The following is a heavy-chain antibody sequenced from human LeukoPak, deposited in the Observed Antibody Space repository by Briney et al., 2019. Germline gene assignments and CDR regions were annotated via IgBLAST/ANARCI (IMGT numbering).Heavy chain of an antibody. CDR3: ARGSSGDYYYYYTDG. J-gene: IGHJ6*03. V-gene: IGHV3-48*03. Sequence: GGSLRLSCAASGFTFSSYEMNWVRQAPGKGLEWVSYISSSGSTVYYADSVKGRFTISTDNAKNSLYLQMNSLRAEDTAMYYCARGSSGDYYYYYTDGWGKGITVTVSS. CDR1: GFTFSSYE. CDR2: ISSSGSTV. D-gene: IGHD2-15*01.